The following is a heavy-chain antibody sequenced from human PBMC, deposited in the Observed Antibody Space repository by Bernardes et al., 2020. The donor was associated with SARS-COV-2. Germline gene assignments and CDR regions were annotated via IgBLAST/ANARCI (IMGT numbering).Heavy chain of an antibody. CDR3: ARGPYYDSSGYYPG. D-gene: IGHD3-22*01. CDR2: IYTSGST. J-gene: IGHJ4*02. CDR1: GGSISSGSYY. Sequence: SETLSLTCTVSGGSISSGSYYWSWIRQPAGKGLEWIGRIYTSGSTNYNPSLKSRVTISVDTSKNQFSLKLSSVTAADTAVYYCARGPYYDSSGYYPGWGQGTLVTVSS. V-gene: IGHV4-61*02.